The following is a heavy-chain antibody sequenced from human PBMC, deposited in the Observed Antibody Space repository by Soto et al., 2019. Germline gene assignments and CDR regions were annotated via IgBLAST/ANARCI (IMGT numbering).Heavy chain of an antibody. Sequence: QVQLVQSGVEVEKPGASVKVSGKASGYTFTSYGISWVRQAPGQGLEWMGWISAYNGNTNYAQKFQGRVTMTTDTSTSTAYMELSSLRSDDTAVYYCASDVPTVTTGGPDYWGQGTLVTVSS. D-gene: IGHD4-17*01. CDR2: ISAYNGNT. CDR1: GYTFTSYG. V-gene: IGHV1-18*01. J-gene: IGHJ4*02. CDR3: ASDVPTVTTGGPDY.